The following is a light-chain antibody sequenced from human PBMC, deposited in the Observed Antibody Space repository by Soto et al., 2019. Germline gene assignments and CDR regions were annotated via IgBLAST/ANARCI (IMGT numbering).Light chain of an antibody. CDR1: QSISSW. CDR2: KAS. Sequence: DIQMTQSPSTLSASVGDRVTITCRASQSISSWLAWYQQKPGKAPKLLIYKASSLESGVPSRFSGSGSGTEFTLTISSLQPDDFATYYCQHQWTVDQGTKVDLK. J-gene: IGKJ1*01. CDR3: QHQWT. V-gene: IGKV1-5*03.